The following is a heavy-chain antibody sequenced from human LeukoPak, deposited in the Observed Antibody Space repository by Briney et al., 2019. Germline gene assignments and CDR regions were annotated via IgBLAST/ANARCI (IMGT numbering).Heavy chain of an antibody. CDR3: ARVGSSGYYAYWYFDL. CDR2: IYYSGST. D-gene: IGHD3-22*01. CDR1: GGSISSYY. Sequence: PSETLSLTCTVSGGSISSYYWSWIRQPPGKGLEWIGYIYYSGSTNYNPSLKSRVTISVDTSKNQFSLKLSSVTAADTAVYYCARVGSSGYYAYWYFDLWGRGTLVTVSS. J-gene: IGHJ2*01. V-gene: IGHV4-59*01.